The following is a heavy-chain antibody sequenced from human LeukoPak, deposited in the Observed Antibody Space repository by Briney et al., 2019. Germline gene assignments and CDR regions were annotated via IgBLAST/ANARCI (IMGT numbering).Heavy chain of an antibody. J-gene: IGHJ3*02. CDR1: GFTFSSYW. D-gene: IGHD2/OR15-2a*01. CDR2: IKQDGSEK. CDR3: ARDLGVQYSRNAFDI. Sequence: PGGSLRLSCAASGFTFSSYWMSWVRQAPGKGPEWVANIKQDGSEKYYVDSVKGRFTISRDNAKNSLYLQMNSLRAEDTAVYYCARDLGVQYSRNAFDIWGQGTMVTVSS. V-gene: IGHV3-7*01.